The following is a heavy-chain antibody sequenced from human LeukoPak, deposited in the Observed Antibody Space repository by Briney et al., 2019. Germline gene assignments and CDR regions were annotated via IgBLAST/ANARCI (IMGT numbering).Heavy chain of an antibody. Sequence: SETLSLTCTVSGGSISSSSYYWGWIRQPPGTGLEWIGSIYYSGSTYYNPSLKSRVTISVDTSKNQFSLKLSSVTAAVTAVYYCARVGYYDSSGYLDYWGQGTQVTVSS. J-gene: IGHJ4*02. D-gene: IGHD3-22*01. CDR1: GGSISSSSYY. CDR2: IYYSGST. V-gene: IGHV4-39*07. CDR3: ARVGYYDSSGYLDY.